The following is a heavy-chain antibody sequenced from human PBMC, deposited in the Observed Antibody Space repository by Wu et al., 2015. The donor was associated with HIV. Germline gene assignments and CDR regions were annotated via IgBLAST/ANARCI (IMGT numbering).Heavy chain of an antibody. CDR2: INPIDGTT. CDR3: ARGSILGTDFDY. D-gene: IGHD7-27*01. J-gene: IGHJ4*02. V-gene: IGHV1-46*01. Sequence: QVQLIQSGAAVKQPGASVKVSCQASGYTFINYYMHWVRQAPGRGPEWMGIINPIDGTTKYAQRFQDRVTMARDTSTSTVYMVLSSLRSEDTAMYYCARGSILGTDFDYWGQGTLVTVSS. CDR1: GYTFINYY.